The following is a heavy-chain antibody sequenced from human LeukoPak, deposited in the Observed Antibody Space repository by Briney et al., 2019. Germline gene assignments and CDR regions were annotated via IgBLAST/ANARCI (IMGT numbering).Heavy chain of an antibody. Sequence: PGGSLRLSCAASGFTFSSDWMSWVRQAPGEGLECVANIKQAGSEEYYVDPVKGRFTISRDNTKNSLYLQMNSLRAEDTAVYYCARVPYHYGMDVWGQGTTVTVSS. J-gene: IGHJ6*02. CDR2: IKQAGSEE. CDR1: GFTFSSDW. CDR3: ARVPYHYGMDV. V-gene: IGHV3-7*01.